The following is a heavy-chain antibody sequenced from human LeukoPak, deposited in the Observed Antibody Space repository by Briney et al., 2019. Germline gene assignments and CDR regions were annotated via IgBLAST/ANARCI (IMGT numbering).Heavy chain of an antibody. D-gene: IGHD2-15*01. CDR1: GGTFSSYA. V-gene: IGHV1-69*13. CDR2: IIPIFGTA. J-gene: IGHJ6*03. CDR3: ARGRGYCSGGSCYSLYYYYMDV. Sequence: SVKVSCKASGGTFSSYAISWVRQAPGQGLEWMGGIIPIFGTANYAQKFQGRVTITADESTSTAYMELSSLRSEDTAVYYCARGRGYCSGGSCYSLYYYYMDVWGKGTTVTVSS.